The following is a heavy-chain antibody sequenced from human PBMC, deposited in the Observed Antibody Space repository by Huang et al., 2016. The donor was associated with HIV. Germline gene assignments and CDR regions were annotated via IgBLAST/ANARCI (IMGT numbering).Heavy chain of an antibody. CDR1: GGTFSSYA. V-gene: IGHV1-69*13. J-gene: IGHJ5*02. D-gene: IGHD5-18*01. Sequence: QVLLVQSGAEVRKPGSSVKVSCTAFGGTFSSYAISLVRQAPGQGLEWMGGIIPIFGKANYTQKFQGRVTITVDESTSTGYMELTSLTSEDTAVYYCARTAYSYGFRQGYNWFDPWGQGTPVTVSS. CDR3: ARTAYSYGFRQGYNWFDP. CDR2: IIPIFGKA.